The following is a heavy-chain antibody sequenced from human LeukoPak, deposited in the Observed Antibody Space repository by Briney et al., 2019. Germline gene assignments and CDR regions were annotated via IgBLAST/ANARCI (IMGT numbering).Heavy chain of an antibody. V-gene: IGHV3-7*01. D-gene: IGHD3-10*01. CDR1: GFTFSRYW. Sequence: GGSLRLSCAASGFTFSRYWMNWIRQAPGKGLEWVANINQDGSGKNYVDSVKGQFTISRDNAKNSLYLQMNSLRAEDTAVYYCVSAGLTMLRGVENWGQGTLVTVSS. CDR2: INQDGSGK. J-gene: IGHJ4*02. CDR3: VSAGLTMLRGVEN.